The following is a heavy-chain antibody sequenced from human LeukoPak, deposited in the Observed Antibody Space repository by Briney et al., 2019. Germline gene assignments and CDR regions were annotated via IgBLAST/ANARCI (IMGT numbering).Heavy chain of an antibody. J-gene: IGHJ4*02. Sequence: AETLSLTCTVSAGSVSTYYWSWIRQPPGKELEWIGYVSHSGNTNCNPSLKTRLTMSLDTSKNHFSLRLSSVNAADTAVYYCARAGSGWSFDYWGQGSLVTVAS. CDR3: ARAGSGWSFDY. D-gene: IGHD6-19*01. V-gene: IGHV4-59*02. CDR1: AGSVSTYY. CDR2: VSHSGNT.